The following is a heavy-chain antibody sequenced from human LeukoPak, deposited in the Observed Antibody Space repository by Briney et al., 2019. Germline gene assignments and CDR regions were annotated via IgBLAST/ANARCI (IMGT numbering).Heavy chain of an antibody. CDR2: IKSRTDGGTT. CDR1: GLSFSNAW. Sequence: PGGSLRLSCAASGLSFSNAWMSWVRQAPGKGLEWVGRIKSRTDGGTTNYGVIVKGRFTISRDDSKNTLYLQMNSLETEDTAVYYCAKDFGDGNQPYYYYYMDVWGKGTTVTVSS. D-gene: IGHD3-10*01. V-gene: IGHV3-15*01. CDR3: AKDFGDGNQPYYYYYMDV. J-gene: IGHJ6*03.